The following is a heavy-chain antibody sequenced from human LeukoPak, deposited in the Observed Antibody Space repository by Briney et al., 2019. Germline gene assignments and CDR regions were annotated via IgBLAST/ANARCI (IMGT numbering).Heavy chain of an antibody. CDR1: GFTFSSYW. D-gene: IGHD1-26*01. Sequence: GGSLRLSCAASGFTFSSYWMSWVRQAPGKGLEWVANIKHDETEKYYVDSVKGRFTISRDNAKNSLYLQMNSLRAEDTAVYYCARVSDGATLDYWGQGTLVTVS. V-gene: IGHV3-7*01. J-gene: IGHJ4*02. CDR2: IKHDETEK. CDR3: ARVSDGATLDY.